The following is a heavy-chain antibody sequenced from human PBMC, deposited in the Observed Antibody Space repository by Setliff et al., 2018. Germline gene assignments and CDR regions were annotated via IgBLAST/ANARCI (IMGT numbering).Heavy chain of an antibody. Sequence: GGSLRLSCVASGFTFSTAWMNWVRQAPGKGLEWVGRIKGKNDGLATDYAAPVKGRFTISRDDSKNTLYLQMNSLKTEDTAVYYCTTDPSPTFGGVIGAAFDFWGQGTMVTVSS. CDR2: IKGKNDGLAT. V-gene: IGHV3-15*07. J-gene: IGHJ3*01. CDR3: TTDPSPTFGGVIGAAFDF. CDR1: GFTFSTAW. D-gene: IGHD3-16*01.